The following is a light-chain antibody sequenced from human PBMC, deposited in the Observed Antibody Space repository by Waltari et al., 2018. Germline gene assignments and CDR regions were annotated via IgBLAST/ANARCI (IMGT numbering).Light chain of an antibody. Sequence: DIQMTQSPSTLSASVGHRVTITCRASQTISSWLAWYQQKPGKAPNLLIYDDSSLESGVPSRFSGSGSGTEFTLTISSLQPDDFAIYYCQQYNSYLRTFGGGTEVEIK. CDR1: QTISSW. CDR3: QQYNSYLRT. CDR2: DDS. J-gene: IGKJ4*01. V-gene: IGKV1-5*01.